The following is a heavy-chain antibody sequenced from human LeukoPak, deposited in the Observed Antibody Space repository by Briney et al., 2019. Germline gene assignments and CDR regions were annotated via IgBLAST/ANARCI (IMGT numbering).Heavy chain of an antibody. V-gene: IGHV3-21*01. CDR1: GFTFSSYS. J-gene: IGHJ4*02. Sequence: GGSLRLSCAASGFTFSSYSVNWVRQAPGKGLEWVSSISSSSSYMYYADSVKGRFTISRDNAKNSLYLQMNSLRAEDTAVYYCARGPAAGLYYFDYWGQGTLVTVSS. CDR3: ARGPAAGLYYFDY. D-gene: IGHD6-13*01. CDR2: ISSSSSYM.